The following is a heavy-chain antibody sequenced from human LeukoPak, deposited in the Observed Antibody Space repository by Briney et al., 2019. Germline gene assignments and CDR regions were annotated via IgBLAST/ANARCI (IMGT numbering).Heavy chain of an antibody. V-gene: IGHV6-1*01. Sequence: SQTLSLTCAISGDSVSSNSAAWNWIRQSPSRGLEWQARTYYRSKWYNDYAVSVKSRITINPDTSKNQFSLQLNSVTSEDTAVYYCARGRISGDGAYNWLDPWGPGTLVTVSS. J-gene: IGHJ5*02. CDR3: ARGRISGDGAYNWLDP. CDR1: GDSVSSNSAA. CDR2: TYYRSKWYN. D-gene: IGHD4-17*01.